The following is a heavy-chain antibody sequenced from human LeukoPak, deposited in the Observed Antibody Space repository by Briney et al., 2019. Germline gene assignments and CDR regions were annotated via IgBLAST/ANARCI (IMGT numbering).Heavy chain of an antibody. J-gene: IGHJ4*02. Sequence: PGGSLRLSCTASGFTFSNAWMSWVRQAPGKGLEWISAISAGGGSTYYADSVKGRCTISRDNSKSTVSLQMSALRAEDTAIYYCAKVAGSGGYFPEYWGQGSLVTVSS. D-gene: IGHD3-10*01. CDR1: GFTFSNAW. CDR3: AKVAGSGGYFPEY. V-gene: IGHV3-23*01. CDR2: ISAGGGST.